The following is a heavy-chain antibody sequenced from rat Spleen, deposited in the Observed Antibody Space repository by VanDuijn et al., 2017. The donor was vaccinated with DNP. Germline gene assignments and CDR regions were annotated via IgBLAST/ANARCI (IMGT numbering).Heavy chain of an antibody. J-gene: IGHJ3*01. D-gene: IGHD1-10*01. CDR3: ATGPITTFAY. CDR2: ISYDGSDT. CDR1: GITFSDHN. Sequence: EVQLVESGGGLVQPGRSLKLSCAVSGITFSDHNMAWVRQAPKKSLEWVATISYDGSDTYYRDSMKGRFTISRDNAKSTLYLQMDSLRSEDTATYYCATGPITTFAYWGQGTLVTVSS. V-gene: IGHV5-7*01.